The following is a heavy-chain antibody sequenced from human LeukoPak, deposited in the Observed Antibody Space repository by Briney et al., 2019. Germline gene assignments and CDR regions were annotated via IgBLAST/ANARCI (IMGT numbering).Heavy chain of an antibody. CDR3: VRDRNGGWYYYDSSGYYSDY. CDR1: GYTFTSYG. CDR2: ISAYNGNT. J-gene: IGHJ4*02. Sequence: ASVKVSCKASGYTFTSYGISWVRQAPGQGLEWMGWISAYNGNTNYAQKLQGRVTMTTDTSTSTAYMELRSLRSDDTAVYYCVRDRNGGWYYYDSSGYYSDYWGQGTLVTVSS. D-gene: IGHD3-22*01. V-gene: IGHV1-18*01.